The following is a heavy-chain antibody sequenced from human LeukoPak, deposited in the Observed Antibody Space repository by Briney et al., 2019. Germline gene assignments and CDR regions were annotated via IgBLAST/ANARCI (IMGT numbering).Heavy chain of an antibody. Sequence: TGGSLRLSCAASGFPFSSYSMNWVRQAPGKGLEWVSSISSSSSYMFYADSVKGRFTIYRDNANNSLYLQMNSLRAEVSAVYYCARDLVYCSGGSCYQRAFDYWGQGTLVTVSS. D-gene: IGHD2-15*01. CDR2: ISSSSSYM. V-gene: IGHV3-21*01. J-gene: IGHJ4*02. CDR3: ARDLVYCSGGSCYQRAFDY. CDR1: GFPFSSYS.